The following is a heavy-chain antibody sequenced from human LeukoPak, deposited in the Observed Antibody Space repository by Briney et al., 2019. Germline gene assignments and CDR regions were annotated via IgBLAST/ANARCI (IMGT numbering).Heavy chain of an antibody. V-gene: IGHV3-21*01. J-gene: IGHJ4*02. CDR1: GFTFSSYS. Sequence: GGSLRLSCAASGFTFSSYSMIWVRQAPGKGLEWVSSISSRSTYIYYADSVKGRFTISRDNAKNSLFLQMNSLRAEDTAVYYCARGDDILTGYPPRDYWGQGTLVTVSS. D-gene: IGHD3-9*01. CDR3: ARGDDILTGYPPRDY. CDR2: ISSRSTYI.